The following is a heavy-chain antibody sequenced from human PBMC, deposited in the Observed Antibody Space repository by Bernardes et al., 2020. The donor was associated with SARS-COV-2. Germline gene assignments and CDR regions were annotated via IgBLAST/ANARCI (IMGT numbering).Heavy chain of an antibody. CDR2: IWYDGSNK. J-gene: IGHJ6*02. CDR3: AREISNYYGMDV. Sequence: GVLRLSCAASGFTFSSYGMHWVRQAPGKGLEWVAVIWYDGSNKYYADSVKGRFTISRDNSKNTLYLQMNSLRAEDTAVYYCAREISNYYGMDVWGQGTTVTVSS. V-gene: IGHV3-33*01. CDR1: GFTFSSYG.